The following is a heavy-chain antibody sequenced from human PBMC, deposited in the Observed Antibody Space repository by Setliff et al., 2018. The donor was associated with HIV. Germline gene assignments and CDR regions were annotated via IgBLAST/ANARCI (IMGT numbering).Heavy chain of an antibody. CDR3: ARQAWHSGRNGYFVDY. Sequence: PSETLSLTCTVSGGSISSGSYYWSWFRQSPGKGLEWIATIYQTGSIYYNPSLQNRVTLLLDMSKNQFSLKLSSVTAADTAVYYCARQAWHSGRNGYFVDYWGQGTLVTVSS. CDR1: GGSISSGSYY. J-gene: IGHJ4*02. D-gene: IGHD2-15*01. V-gene: IGHV4-39*01. CDR2: IYQTGSI.